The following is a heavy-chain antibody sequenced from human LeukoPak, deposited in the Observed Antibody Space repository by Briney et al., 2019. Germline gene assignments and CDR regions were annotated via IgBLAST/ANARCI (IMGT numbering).Heavy chain of an antibody. V-gene: IGHV4-59*08. D-gene: IGHD2-2*01. CDR2: IHYSGST. CDR1: GDSITSHY. J-gene: IGHJ3*02. CDR3: ARHCTSTSCYAEAGHDAFDI. Sequence: SETLSLTCTVSGDSITSHYWSWIRQPPGKGLQWIGYIHYSGSTNYNPSLKSRVTISVDTSKNQFSLKLTSVTAADTAVYYCARHCTSTSCYAEAGHDAFDIWGQGTMVTVSS.